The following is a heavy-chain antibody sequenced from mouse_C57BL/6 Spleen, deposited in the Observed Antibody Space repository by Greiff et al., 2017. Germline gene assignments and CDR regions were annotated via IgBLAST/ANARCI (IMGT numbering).Heavy chain of an antibody. CDR3: DKRNYGNSKDFDY. Sequence: EVQLVESGGGLVKPGGSLKLSCAASGFTFSGYSMSWVRQTPEKRLEWVATISGGGGSTYYPDSVKGRFTISRDNAKNALYLQMSSLRSEDTALYYCDKRNYGNSKDFDYWGQGTTLTVSS. V-gene: IGHV5-9*01. J-gene: IGHJ2*01. CDR1: GFTFSGYS. CDR2: ISGGGGST. D-gene: IGHD1-1*01.